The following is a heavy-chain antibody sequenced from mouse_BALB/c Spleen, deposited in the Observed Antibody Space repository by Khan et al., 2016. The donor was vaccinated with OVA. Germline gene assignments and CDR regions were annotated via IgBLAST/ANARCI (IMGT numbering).Heavy chain of an antibody. V-gene: IGHV2-2*02. CDR2: IWSAGST. Sequence: VQLQESGPGLVQPSQSLSITCTVSGFSLNNYSVHWVRQSPGKGLEWLGVIWSAGSTDYNAAFISRLTITKDNSRSQVFFKMNSLQTNDTARYYCARRGYDYGRGALFAYWGQGTLVTVSA. J-gene: IGHJ3*01. CDR1: GFSLNNYS. D-gene: IGHD2-4*01. CDR3: ARRGYDYGRGALFAY.